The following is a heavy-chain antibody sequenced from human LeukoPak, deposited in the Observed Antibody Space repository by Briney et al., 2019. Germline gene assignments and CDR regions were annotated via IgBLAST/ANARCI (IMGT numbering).Heavy chain of an antibody. CDR1: GGSFSGYY. V-gene: IGHV4-34*01. CDR3: ARQSKRRSSDY. Sequence: PSETLSLTCAVYGGSFSGYYWSWIRQPPGKGLEWIGEINHSGSTNYNPSLKSRVTISVDTSKNQFSLKLSSVTAADTAVYYCARQSKRRSSDYWGQGTLVTVSS. J-gene: IGHJ4*02. CDR2: INHSGST.